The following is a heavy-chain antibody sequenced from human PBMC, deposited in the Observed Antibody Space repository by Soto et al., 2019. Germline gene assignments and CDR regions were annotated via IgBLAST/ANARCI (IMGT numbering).Heavy chain of an antibody. J-gene: IGHJ4*02. Sequence: EVQLVESGGGLVPPGGSLRLSCEVSGFTFSDRYMDWVRQAPGRGLEWVGRSRNKANSYTTEYATSVKGRFTVSRDDSKNLFFLQMNSLKTEDTAVYYCVRGYRGFAYWGQGDLVTVSS. V-gene: IGHV3-72*01. CDR2: SRNKANSYTT. D-gene: IGHD5-12*01. CDR3: VRGYRGFAY. CDR1: GFTFSDRY.